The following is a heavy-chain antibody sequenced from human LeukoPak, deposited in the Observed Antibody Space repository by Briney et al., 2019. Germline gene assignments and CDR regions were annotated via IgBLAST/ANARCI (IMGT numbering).Heavy chain of an antibody. CDR3: ARAPGIAAAIDI. V-gene: IGHV3-21*01. J-gene: IGHJ3*02. Sequence: PGGSLRLSCAASGFTSSSYSMNWVRQAPGKGLEWVSSISSSSSYIYYADSVKGRFTISRDNAKNSLYLQMNSLRAEDTAVYYCARAPGIAAAIDIWGQGTMVTVSS. D-gene: IGHD6-13*01. CDR2: ISSSSSYI. CDR1: GFTSSSYS.